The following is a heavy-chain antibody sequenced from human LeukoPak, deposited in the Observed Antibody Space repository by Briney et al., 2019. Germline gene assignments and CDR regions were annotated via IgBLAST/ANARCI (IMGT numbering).Heavy chain of an antibody. CDR1: GFIFADNA. CDR2: IRGDGVAT. J-gene: IGHJ4*02. Sequence: PGESLRLSCAVSGFIFADNAMHWVRQTPDXXXXXXXXIRGDGVATYYADSVKGRFTISRDNSKDSLFLQMNNLRTEDSGFYYCAKGRRSGTFYNHFDYWGQGVPVTVSS. CDR3: AKGRRSGTFYNHFDY. V-gene: IGHV3-43*02. D-gene: IGHD3-10*01.